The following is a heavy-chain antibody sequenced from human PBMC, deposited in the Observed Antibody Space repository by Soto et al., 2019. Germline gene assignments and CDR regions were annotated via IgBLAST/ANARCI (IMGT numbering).Heavy chain of an antibody. V-gene: IGHV1-8*02. D-gene: IGHD3-9*01. J-gene: IGHJ6*02. CDR2: MNANRGNT. Sequence: QVQLVQSGAEVKKPGASVKVSCKASGYTFTSYDINWVRQATGQGLEWMGWMNANRGNTGYAQKFQGRVAMTRSTSISTAYMELSSLRSEDTAVYYCATTRCGRARFRYFDWGTQDVWGQGTTVTVSS. CDR3: ATTRCGRARFRYFDWGTQDV. CDR1: GYTFTSYD.